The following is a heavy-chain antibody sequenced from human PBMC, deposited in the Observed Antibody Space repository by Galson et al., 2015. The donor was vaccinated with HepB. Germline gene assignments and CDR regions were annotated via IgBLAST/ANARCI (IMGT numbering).Heavy chain of an antibody. Sequence: TLSLTCTVSGGSISSGGYYWSWIRQHPEKGLEWIGYIYYSGGTYSNPSLKSRVTISVDTSQNQFSLKLYSVTAADTAIYYCARSGWSFYFDYWGQGTLVTVSA. CDR1: GGSISSGGYY. CDR2: IYYSGGT. D-gene: IGHD6-19*01. V-gene: IGHV4-31*03. CDR3: ARSGWSFYFDY. J-gene: IGHJ4*02.